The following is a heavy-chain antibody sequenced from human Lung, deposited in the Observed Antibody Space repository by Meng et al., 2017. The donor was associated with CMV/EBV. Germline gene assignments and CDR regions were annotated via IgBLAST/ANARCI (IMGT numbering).Heavy chain of an antibody. J-gene: IGHJ4*02. D-gene: IGHD3-16*02. CDR3: ARHQNGGTYPLDY. CDR2: NYYSGST. CDR1: GGSISTYY. Sequence: QVQLQESGPGMVKPSETLSVTCAVSGGSISTYYWSWIRQHPGKGLEWIGNNYYSGSTNYTPYLARRVTISVDSSKNQFSLKLSSVTAADTAVYYCARHQNGGTYPLDYWGQGTLVTVSS. V-gene: IGHV4-59*08.